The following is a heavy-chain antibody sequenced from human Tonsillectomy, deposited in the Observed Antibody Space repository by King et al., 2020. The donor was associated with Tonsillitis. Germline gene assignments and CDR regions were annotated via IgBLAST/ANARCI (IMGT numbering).Heavy chain of an antibody. CDR1: GFTFSGYA. CDR2: IYSGDSST. J-gene: IGHJ4*02. V-gene: IGHV3-23*03. Sequence: QLVQSGGGLVQPGGSLRLSCAASGFTFSGYAMSWVRQAPGKGLEWVSVIYSGDSSTYYADSVKGRFTISRDNSKNTLYLQMNSLRAEDTAVYYCAKDAGEDGYNLYYLDYWGQGTLVTVSS. CDR3: AKDAGEDGYNLYYLDY. D-gene: IGHD5-24*01.